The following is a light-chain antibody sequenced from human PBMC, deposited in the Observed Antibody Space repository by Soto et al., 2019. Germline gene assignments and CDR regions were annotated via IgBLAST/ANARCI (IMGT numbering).Light chain of an antibody. CDR2: DAS. J-gene: IGKJ1*01. Sequence: DIQMTQSPSTLSASVGDTVTVTCRASQRCSGWLARYQQKPGEAPKLLIYDASALPRGVPSKFSGSGSGTKVTLTMASQQPDDFATYDGQQYETFSGTFGPGTKVEI. CDR3: QQYETFSGT. CDR1: QRCSGW. V-gene: IGKV1-5*01.